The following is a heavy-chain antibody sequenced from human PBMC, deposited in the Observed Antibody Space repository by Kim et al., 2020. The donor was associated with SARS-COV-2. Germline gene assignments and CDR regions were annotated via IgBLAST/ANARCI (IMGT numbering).Heavy chain of an antibody. Sequence: GGSLRLSCAASGFTFSSYWMSWVRQAPGKGLEWVANIKQDGSEKYYVDSVKGRFTISRDNAKNSLYLQMNSLRAEDTAVYYCAREGSITMVRGVINYYYYGMDVWGQGTTVTVSS. CDR1: GFTFSSYW. CDR2: IKQDGSEK. D-gene: IGHD3-10*01. J-gene: IGHJ6*02. V-gene: IGHV3-7*01. CDR3: AREGSITMVRGVINYYYYGMDV.